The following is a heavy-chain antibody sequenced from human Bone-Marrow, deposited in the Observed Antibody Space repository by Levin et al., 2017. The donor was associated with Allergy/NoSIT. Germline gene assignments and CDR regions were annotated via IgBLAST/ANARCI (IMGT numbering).Heavy chain of an antibody. Sequence: SCAASGFTFNDYAMTWVRLAPGKGLEWVSTISGTDNITYYADALKGRFTISRDNSKKTIYLLMNRLRPEDTAIYFCGKDWWNLGNFYYYGVDVWAPGITVTVSS. D-gene: IGHD1-7*01. J-gene: IGHJ6*02. CDR3: GKDWWNLGNFYYYGVDV. CDR2: ISGTDNIT. CDR1: GFTFNDYA. V-gene: IGHV3-23*01.